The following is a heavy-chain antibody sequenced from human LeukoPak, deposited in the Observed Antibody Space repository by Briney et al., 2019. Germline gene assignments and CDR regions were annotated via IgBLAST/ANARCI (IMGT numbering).Heavy chain of an antibody. J-gene: IGHJ1*01. CDR3: ATSSLTEQTPTTSEYFQH. Sequence: ASVKVSCKVSGYTLTELSMHWVRQAPGEGLEWMGGFDPEDGETIYAQKFQGRVTITEDTSTDTAYTELGSLRSEDTAVYYCATSSLTEQTPTTSEYFQHWGQGTLVTVSS. CDR2: FDPEDGET. V-gene: IGHV1-24*01. D-gene: IGHD1-14*01. CDR1: GYTLTELS.